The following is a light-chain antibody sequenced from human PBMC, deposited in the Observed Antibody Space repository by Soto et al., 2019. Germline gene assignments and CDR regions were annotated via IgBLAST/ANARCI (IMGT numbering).Light chain of an antibody. CDR3: QQYNNWST. V-gene: IGKV3-15*01. Sequence: EIVLTQSPGTLSLSPGETATLSCRASQSVSSSYLAWYQQKPGQAPRLLIYGASTRATGIPARFSGSGSGTEFTLTISSLQSEDFAVYYCQQYNNWSTFGQGTKVDIK. J-gene: IGKJ1*01. CDR1: QSVSSSY. CDR2: GAS.